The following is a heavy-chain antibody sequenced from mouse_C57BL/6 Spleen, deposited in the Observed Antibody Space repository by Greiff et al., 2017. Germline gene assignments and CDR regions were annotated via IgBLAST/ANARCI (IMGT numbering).Heavy chain of an antibody. CDR1: GYSITSGYY. J-gene: IGHJ3*01. D-gene: IGHD1-1*01. V-gene: IGHV3-6*01. CDR3: ARADYGSSAWFAY. CDR2: ISYDGSN. Sequence: EVQLQQSGPGLVKPSQSLSLTCSVTGYSITSGYYWNWIRQFPGNKLEWMGYISYDGSNNYNPSLKNRISITRYTSKNQFFLKLNSVTTEDTATYYCARADYGSSAWFAYWGQGTLVTVSA.